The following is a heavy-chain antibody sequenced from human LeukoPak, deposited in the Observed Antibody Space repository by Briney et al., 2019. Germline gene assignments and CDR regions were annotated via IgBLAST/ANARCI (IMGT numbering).Heavy chain of an antibody. D-gene: IGHD3-3*01. Sequence: GGSLRLSCAASGFSFGNYAMSWVRQAPGKGLEWVSAISGASERTYYADSVRGRFAISRDNSRNTVSLQMNSLSAEDTALYYCAKDISDDFWSGYRNDYWGQGTLVTVSS. CDR2: ISGASERT. V-gene: IGHV3-23*01. CDR3: AKDISDDFWSGYRNDY. CDR1: GFSFGNYA. J-gene: IGHJ4*02.